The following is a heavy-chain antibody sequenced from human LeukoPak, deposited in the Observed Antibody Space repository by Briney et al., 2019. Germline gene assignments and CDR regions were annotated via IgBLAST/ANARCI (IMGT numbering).Heavy chain of an antibody. Sequence: GGSLRLPCAASGFTFSSYCLHWVRQAPGKGLEWVAVISYDESKKYYADSVKGRFTISRDNSKNTLYLQMNSLRAEDTAMYYCARGVRGVFDYWGQGTLVTVSS. J-gene: IGHJ4*02. CDR3: ARGVRGVFDY. CDR1: GFTFSSYC. D-gene: IGHD3-10*02. V-gene: IGHV3-30-3*01. CDR2: ISYDESKK.